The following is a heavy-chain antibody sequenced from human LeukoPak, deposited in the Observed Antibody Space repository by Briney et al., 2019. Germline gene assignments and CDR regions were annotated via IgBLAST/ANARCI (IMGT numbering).Heavy chain of an antibody. CDR1: GFTFSNHG. CDR3: AKDYRVGASQQDY. D-gene: IGHD1-26*01. J-gene: IGHJ4*02. Sequence: GGSLRLSXAASGFTFSNHGMHWVRQAPGKGLEWVAIIWSDGSNKYYADSVKGRFTISRDNSRNTLYLQMNSLRAEDTALYYCAKDYRVGASQQDYWGQGTLVTVSS. CDR2: IWSDGSNK. V-gene: IGHV3-33*06.